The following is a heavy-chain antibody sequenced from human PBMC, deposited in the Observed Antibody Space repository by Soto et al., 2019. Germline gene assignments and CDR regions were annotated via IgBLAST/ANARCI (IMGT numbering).Heavy chain of an antibody. D-gene: IGHD2-21*02. CDR3: ARDPCGSDCYSGLDY. CDR2: ISYNGRT. Sequence: SETLSLTCNVSAGSITGDSYYWTWIRQPPGKGLEWLGYISYNGRTNYNPSPKSRVTISVDTSRKQFFLRLTSVTAADTAIYYCARDPCGSDCYSGLDYWGQGSLVTVSS. J-gene: IGHJ4*02. CDR1: AGSITGDSYY. V-gene: IGHV4-61*01.